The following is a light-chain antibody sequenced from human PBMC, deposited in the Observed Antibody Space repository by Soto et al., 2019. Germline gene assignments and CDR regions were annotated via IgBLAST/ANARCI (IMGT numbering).Light chain of an antibody. J-gene: IGKJ1*01. Sequence: ERVLTQSPGTLSLSPGERATLSCRASQSVSSNSLAWYQQKPGQAPRLLIYGASSRATGTPDMFSGSGSETDFTLTISRLEPEDFAVYYCQQFGGCPPSLPFGQGTKVEI. CDR1: QSVSSNS. V-gene: IGKV3-20*01. CDR2: GAS. CDR3: QQFGGCPPSLP.